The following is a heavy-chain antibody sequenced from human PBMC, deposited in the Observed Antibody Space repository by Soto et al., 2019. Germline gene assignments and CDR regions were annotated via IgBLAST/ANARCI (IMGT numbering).Heavy chain of an antibody. CDR3: ATQSEPVGAVDV. CDR1: GFIVSTNY. J-gene: IGHJ3*01. CDR2: ICRGGKT. D-gene: IGHD1-26*01. Sequence: EVQLLESGGGLVQPGGSLRLSCAASGFIVSTNYMSWVRQAPGKGLEWVSVICRGGKTSYADSSKGRFTITSDNSKNTLYLQINSMSAEDTGVYLGATQSEPVGAVDVWGQGTMVTVSS. V-gene: IGHV3-66*01.